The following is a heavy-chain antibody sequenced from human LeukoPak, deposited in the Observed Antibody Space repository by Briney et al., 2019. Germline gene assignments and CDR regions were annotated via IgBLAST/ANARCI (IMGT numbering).Heavy chain of an antibody. J-gene: IGHJ5*02. CDR2: MHFSGAT. D-gene: IGHD3-10*01. CDR1: GYSINRGYD. CDR3: ARHGWDYPSGTYYSFDP. V-gene: IGHV4-38-2*02. Sequence: SETLSLTCSVFGYSINRGYDWGWIRQSRDKGLEWIASMHFSGATYHNPSFKSRVTTSVDTSKNQFSLRLSSVTATDTAMYYCARHGWDYPSGTYYSFDPWGQGTLVTVSS.